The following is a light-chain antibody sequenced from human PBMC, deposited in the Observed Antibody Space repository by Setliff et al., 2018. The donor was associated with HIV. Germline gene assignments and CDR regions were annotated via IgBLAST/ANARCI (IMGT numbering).Light chain of an antibody. V-gene: IGLV2-14*01. CDR1: SSDVGGNSY. J-gene: IGLJ3*02. Sequence: QSALTQPASMSGSPGQSITISCTGTSSDVGGNSYVSWYQQHPGKAPKLIIYEVNYRPSGVSTRFSGSKSDNTASLTISGLQAEDEADYYCSSYTFSSTWVFGGGTKVTV. CDR2: EVN. CDR3: SSYTFSSTWV.